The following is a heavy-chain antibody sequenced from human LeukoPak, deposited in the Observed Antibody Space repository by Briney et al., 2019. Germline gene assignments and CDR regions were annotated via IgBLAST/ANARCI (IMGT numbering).Heavy chain of an antibody. D-gene: IGHD3-10*01. CDR2: ISYAVNIK. V-gene: IGHV3-30-3*01. CDR3: VREGYYESGSSPTFYFDY. CDR1: GFDFHNYV. Sequence: GGSLRLSCAASGFDFHNYVIHWVRQAPGKGLEWVAVISYAVNIKYYADSVKGRFTISRDSSSKTVFLQMNSVRTEDTAVYYCVREGYYESGSSPTFYFDYWGQGTLVTVSS. J-gene: IGHJ4*02.